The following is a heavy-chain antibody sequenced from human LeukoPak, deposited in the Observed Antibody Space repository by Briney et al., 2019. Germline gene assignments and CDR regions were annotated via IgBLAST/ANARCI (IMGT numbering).Heavy chain of an antibody. J-gene: IGHJ5*02. CDR2: VDPEDGET. D-gene: IGHD2-2*01. V-gene: IGHV1-69-2*01. CDR1: GYTFTDYY. Sequence: ASVKISCKVSGYTFTDYYMHWVQQAPGKGLEWMGLVDPEDGETIYAEKFQGRVTITADTSTDTAYMELSSLRSEDTAVYYCATDRGTQRIGPLVVPAATNWFDPWGQGTLVTVSS. CDR3: ATDRGTQRIGPLVVPAATNWFDP.